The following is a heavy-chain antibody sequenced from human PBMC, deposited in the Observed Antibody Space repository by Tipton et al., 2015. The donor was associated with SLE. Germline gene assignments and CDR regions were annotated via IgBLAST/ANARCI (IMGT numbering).Heavy chain of an antibody. CDR1: GVSVSSRSYY. CDR3: ARESWDYYYMDV. J-gene: IGHJ6*03. CDR2: IYTTGTT. D-gene: IGHD7-27*01. Sequence: LRLSCSVSGVSVSSRSYYWSWIRQPAGKGLEWIGRIYTTGTTNYNPSLKSRVTISLNTSKHQFSLRLSSVTAADTAVYYCARESWDYYYMDVWGNGTTVTVSS. V-gene: IGHV4-61*02.